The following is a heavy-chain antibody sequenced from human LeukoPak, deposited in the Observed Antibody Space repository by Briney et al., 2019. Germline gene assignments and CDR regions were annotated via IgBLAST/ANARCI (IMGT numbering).Heavy chain of an antibody. CDR2: ISSSSSTI. V-gene: IGHV3-48*04. CDR3: ASARIAAAGTRELGY. CDR1: GFTFSSYS. D-gene: IGHD6-13*01. J-gene: IGHJ4*02. Sequence: GGSLRLSCAASGFTFSSYSMNWVGQAPGKGLEWVAYISSSSSTIYYADSVKGRFTISRDNAKNSLYLQMNSLRAEDTAVYYCASARIAAAGTRELGYWGQGTLVTVSS.